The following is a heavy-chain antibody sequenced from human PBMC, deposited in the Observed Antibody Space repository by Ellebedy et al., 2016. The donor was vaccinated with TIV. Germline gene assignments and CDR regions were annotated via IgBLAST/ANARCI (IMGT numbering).Heavy chain of an antibody. D-gene: IGHD2-2*01. Sequence: MPSETLSLTCTVSGGSISSGGYYWSWIRQPPGKGLEWIGEINHSGSTNYNPSLKSRVTISVDTSKNQFSLKLSSVTAADTAVYYCARLTPAADTYFDYWGQGTLVTVSS. CDR1: GGSISSGGYY. CDR2: INHSGST. J-gene: IGHJ4*02. CDR3: ARLTPAADTYFDY. V-gene: IGHV4-39*07.